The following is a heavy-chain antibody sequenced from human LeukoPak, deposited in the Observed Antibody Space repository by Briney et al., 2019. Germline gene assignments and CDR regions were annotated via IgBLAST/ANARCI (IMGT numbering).Heavy chain of an antibody. D-gene: IGHD3-9*01. CDR2: INHSGRT. V-gene: IGHV4-34*01. CDR3: ARHLIRYFVRIFDY. J-gene: IGHJ4*02. CDR1: GGSFSGYY. Sequence: PSETLSLTCAVYGGSFSGYYWSWIRQPPGKGLEWIWEINHSGRTNYNPSLKSRVTISVDTSKNQFSLKLSSVTAADTAVYDCARHLIRYFVRIFDYWGQGTLVTVSS.